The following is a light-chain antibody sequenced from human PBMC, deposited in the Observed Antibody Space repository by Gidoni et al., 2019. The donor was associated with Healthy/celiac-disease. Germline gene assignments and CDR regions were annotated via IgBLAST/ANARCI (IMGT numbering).Light chain of an antibody. CDR2: GAS. CDR1: QSVSSN. V-gene: IGKV3-15*01. J-gene: IGKJ4*01. Sequence: EIVMTQSPATLSVSPGERATLSCRASQSVSSNLAWYQQKPGQSPRLLIYGASTRANCIPARFSGSGSVTEFTLTINKLQSEDFAVYYCQQYNTCPPRATFGGGTKVEIK. CDR3: QQYNTCPPRAT.